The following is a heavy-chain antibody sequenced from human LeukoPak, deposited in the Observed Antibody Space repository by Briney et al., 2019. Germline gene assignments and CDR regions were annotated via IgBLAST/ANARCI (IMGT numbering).Heavy chain of an antibody. V-gene: IGHV3-7*05. Sequence: PGGSLRLSCAASGFTFSTYWMNWVRQAPGKGLEWVANIKQDGSEKYYVDSVEGRFTISRDNAKNSLYLQMSSLRAEDTAVYYCARGGDRDYWGQGTLVTVSS. J-gene: IGHJ4*02. CDR3: ARGGDRDY. CDR2: IKQDGSEK. CDR1: GFTFSTYW.